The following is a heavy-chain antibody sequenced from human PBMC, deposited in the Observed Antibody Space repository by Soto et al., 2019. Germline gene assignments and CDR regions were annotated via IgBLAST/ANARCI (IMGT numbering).Heavy chain of an antibody. CDR3: ARSHSSGHPGHLAD. Sequence: PGGSLRLSCAASGFTFDDYAMHWVRQAPGKGLEWVSGISWNSGSIGYADSVKGRFTISRDNAKNSLYLQMNSLRVEDTALYYCARSHSSGHPGHLADWGQGTLVTVSS. CDR1: GFTFDDYA. J-gene: IGHJ1*01. CDR2: ISWNSGSI. D-gene: IGHD3-22*01. V-gene: IGHV3-9*01.